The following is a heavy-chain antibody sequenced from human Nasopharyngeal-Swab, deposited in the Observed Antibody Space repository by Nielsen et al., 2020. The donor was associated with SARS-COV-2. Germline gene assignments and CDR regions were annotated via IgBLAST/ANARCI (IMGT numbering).Heavy chain of an antibody. CDR1: GFTFSSYS. CDR2: ISSSSSYI. J-gene: IGHJ4*02. CDR3: AKGLGSGSYYNWVYFDY. D-gene: IGHD3-10*01. Sequence: GGSLRLSCAASGFTFSSYSMNWVRQAPGKGLEWVSSISSSSSYIYYADSVKGRFTISRDNSKNTLYLQMNSLRAEDTAVYYCAKGLGSGSYYNWVYFDYWGQGTLVTVSS. V-gene: IGHV3-21*04.